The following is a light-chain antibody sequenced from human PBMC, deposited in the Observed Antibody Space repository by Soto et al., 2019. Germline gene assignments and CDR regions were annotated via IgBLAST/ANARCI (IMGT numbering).Light chain of an antibody. CDR3: QQYPWT. CDR2: GAS. V-gene: IGKV3-15*01. CDR1: QSVSSN. J-gene: IGKJ1*01. Sequence: EILMTQSPASLSVSPGERATLSCRASQSVSSNLAWYQQKPGQAPRLLIYGASTRATGIPARFSGSGSGTEFTLTISSLQSEDFAVYYCQQYPWTFGQGTKVDIK.